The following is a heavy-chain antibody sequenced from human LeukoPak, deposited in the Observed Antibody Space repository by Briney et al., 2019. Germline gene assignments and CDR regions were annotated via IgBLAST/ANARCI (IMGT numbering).Heavy chain of an antibody. CDR3: ARLARTYYYDSSGFREDY. CDR2: IIPIFGTA. D-gene: IGHD3-22*01. Sequence: SVKVSCKASGGTFSSYAISWVRQAPGQGLEWMGGIIPIFGTANYAQKFQGRVTITADESTSTAYMELSSLGSEDTAVYYCARLARTYYYDSSGFREDYWGQGTLVTVSS. CDR1: GGTFSSYA. J-gene: IGHJ4*02. V-gene: IGHV1-69*01.